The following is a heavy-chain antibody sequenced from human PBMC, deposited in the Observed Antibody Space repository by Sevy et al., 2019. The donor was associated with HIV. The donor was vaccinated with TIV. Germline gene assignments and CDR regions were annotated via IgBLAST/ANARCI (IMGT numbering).Heavy chain of an antibody. CDR1: GFIFGDYG. J-gene: IGHJ4*02. Sequence: GGSLRLSCTASGFIFGDYGMSWVRQAPGKGLEWIAFFKSKIHGGTTENAASVKGRFTISRDDSKNNVYLQMSNLKTEDTAVYYCTRWSGSQSIFDYWGQGPLVTVSS. V-gene: IGHV3-49*04. CDR2: FKSKIHGGTT. CDR3: TRWSGSQSIFDY. D-gene: IGHD1-26*01.